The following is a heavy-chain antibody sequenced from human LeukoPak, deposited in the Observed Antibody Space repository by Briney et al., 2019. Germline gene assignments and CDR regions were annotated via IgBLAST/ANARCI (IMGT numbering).Heavy chain of an antibody. D-gene: IGHD6-13*01. Sequence: SSETLSLTCTVSGGSISSYYWSWIRQPPGKGLEWIGSIYHSGSTYYNPSLTSRVTISIDTSKNQFSLKVSYVTAADTAVYYCARVLSNSWTNDYWGQGTLVTVSS. CDR1: GGSISSYY. V-gene: IGHV4-38-2*02. CDR2: IYHSGST. CDR3: ARVLSNSWTNDY. J-gene: IGHJ4*02.